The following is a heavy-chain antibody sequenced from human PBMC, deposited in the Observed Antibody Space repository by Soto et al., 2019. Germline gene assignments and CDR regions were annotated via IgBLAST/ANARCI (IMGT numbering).Heavy chain of an antibody. V-gene: IGHV4-39*01. J-gene: IGHJ4*02. CDR1: GGSISSSSYY. CDR2: IYYSGST. CDR3: ARHLRIRCLDY. Sequence: PSETLSLTCTVSGGSISSSSYYWGWIRQPPGKGLEWIGSIYYSGSTYYNPSLKSRVTISVDTSKNQFSLKLSSVTAADTAVYYCARHLRIRCLDYWGQGTLVTVSS. D-gene: IGHD4-17*01.